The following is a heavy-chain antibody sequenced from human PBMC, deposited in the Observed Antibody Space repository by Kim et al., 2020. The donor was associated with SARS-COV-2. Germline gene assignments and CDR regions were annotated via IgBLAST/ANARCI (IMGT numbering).Heavy chain of an antibody. V-gene: IGHV4-59*13. CDR3: AREETTVTNNWFDP. D-gene: IGHD4-17*01. J-gene: IGHJ5*02. CDR1: GGSISSYY. CDR2: IYYSGST. Sequence: SETLSLTCTVSGGSISSYYWSWIRQPPGKGLEWIGYIYYSGSTNYNPSLKSRVTISVETSKNQFSLKLSSVTAADTAVYYCAREETTVTNNWFDPWGQGTRVTVS.